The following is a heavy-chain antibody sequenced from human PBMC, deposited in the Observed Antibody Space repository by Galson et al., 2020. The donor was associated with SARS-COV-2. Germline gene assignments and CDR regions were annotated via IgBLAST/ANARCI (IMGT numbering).Heavy chain of an antibody. D-gene: IGHD2-2*01. CDR1: GFIFSYYA. J-gene: IGHJ5*02. CDR2: ISSNGETS. V-gene: IGHV3-64D*06. CDR3: LSYSSTRQNH. Sequence: GESLKISCSASGFIFSYYAMHWVRQAPGKGLEYVSAISSNGETSFYADSVNGRFTMSRDNSKNMFYLQMTALRLEDTAFYFCLSYSSTRQNHWGQGTLVTVSS.